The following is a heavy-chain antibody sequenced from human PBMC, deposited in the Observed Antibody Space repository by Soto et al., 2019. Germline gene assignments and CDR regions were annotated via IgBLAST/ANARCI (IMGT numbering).Heavy chain of an antibody. CDR1: GFTFSSYG. Sequence: QVQLVESGGGVVQPGRSLRLSCAASGFTFSSYGMHWVRQAPGKGLEWVAIISYDGNVKYFIDSVKGRFTISRDDSKNTVYLQMNSLRSEDTAVYCCARGYSGAEGSYWGQGTQVTVSS. D-gene: IGHD5-12*01. CDR3: ARGYSGAEGSY. V-gene: IGHV3-30*03. J-gene: IGHJ4*02. CDR2: ISYDGNVK.